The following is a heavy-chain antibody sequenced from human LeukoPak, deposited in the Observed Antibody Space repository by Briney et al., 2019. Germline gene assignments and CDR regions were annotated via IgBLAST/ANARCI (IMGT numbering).Heavy chain of an antibody. J-gene: IGHJ4*02. CDR2: ISGSGDYA. D-gene: IGHD1-26*01. V-gene: IGHV3-23*01. CDR3: AKARGTYYFDY. CDR1: GFTFSSYA. Sequence: GGSLRLSCAASGFTFSSYAMSWVRQAPGKGLEWVSAISGSGDYAYYADSVKGRFTISRDNSKNTLYLQMNSLRAEDTAVYYCAKARGTYYFDYWVQGTLVTVSS.